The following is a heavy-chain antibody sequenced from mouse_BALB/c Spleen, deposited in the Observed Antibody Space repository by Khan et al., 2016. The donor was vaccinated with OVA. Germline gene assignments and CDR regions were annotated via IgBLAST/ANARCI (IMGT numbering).Heavy chain of an antibody. CDR1: GFTFNTYA. J-gene: IGHJ2*01. V-gene: IGHV10-1*02. Sequence: EVELVESGGGLVQPKGSLKLSCAASGFTFNTYAMNWVRQAPGKGLEWVARIRSKSNNYATYYADSVKDRITISRDDSQSMLYLQMNNLKTEDTAMYYCERHGYFDYWGQGTTLTVSS. CDR2: IRSKSNNYAT. D-gene: IGHD1-1*02. CDR3: ERHGYFDY.